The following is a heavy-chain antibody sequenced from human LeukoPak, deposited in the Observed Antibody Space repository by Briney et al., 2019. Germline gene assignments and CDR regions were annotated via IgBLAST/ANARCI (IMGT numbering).Heavy chain of an antibody. V-gene: IGHV4-39*07. CDR2: IYYSGST. CDR1: GGSISSSSYY. J-gene: IGHJ6*03. Sequence: SETLSLTCTVSGGSISSSSYYWGWIRQPPGKGLEWIGSIYYSGSTYYNPSLKSRVTISVDTSKNQFSLKLSSVTAADTAVYYCATLLGGIAAAGTLSPYYYYYYMDVWGKGTTVTVSS. D-gene: IGHD6-13*01. CDR3: ATLLGGIAAAGTLSPYYYYYYMDV.